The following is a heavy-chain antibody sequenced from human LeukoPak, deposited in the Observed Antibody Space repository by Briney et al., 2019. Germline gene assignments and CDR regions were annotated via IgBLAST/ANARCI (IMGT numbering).Heavy chain of an antibody. CDR1: GFTFSSYG. D-gene: IGHD1-1*01. CDR3: AREAGGTIAFDI. J-gene: IGHJ3*02. CDR2: IRYDGSNK. V-gene: IGHV3-30*02. Sequence: GGSLRLSCAASGFTFSSYGMYWVRQAPGKGLEWVAFIRYDGSNKYYADSVKGRFTISRDNSKNTLYLQMNSLRAEDTAVYYCAREAGGTIAFDIWGQGTMVTVSS.